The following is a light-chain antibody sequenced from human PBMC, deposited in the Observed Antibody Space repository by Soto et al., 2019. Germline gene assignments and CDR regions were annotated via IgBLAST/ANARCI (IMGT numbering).Light chain of an antibody. CDR2: GAS. CDR3: QQYNDWWT. V-gene: IGKV3-15*01. Sequence: EIVMTQSRATLSVSPGERVTLSCRASQSVSSYLAWYQQKPGQAPRLLIHGASTGATGIPARFSGSGPGTEFTLTISSLQSEDFAVYYCQQYNDWWTFGQGTKVDIK. J-gene: IGKJ1*01. CDR1: QSVSSY.